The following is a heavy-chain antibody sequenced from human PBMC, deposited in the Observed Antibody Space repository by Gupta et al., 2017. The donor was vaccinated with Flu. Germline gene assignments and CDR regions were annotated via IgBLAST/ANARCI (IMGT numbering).Heavy chain of an antibody. CDR2: MKPDGGER. V-gene: IGHV3-7*01. D-gene: IGHD1-26*01. J-gene: IGHJ4*02. CDR1: GFTFSSYW. Sequence: EVPLVESGGDVVQPGGSLRLPCVASGFTFSSYWISWVRQAPGKGLEWVANMKPDGGERYYVASVKGRFTISRDNAKNSLYLQMNSLRAEDTAVYYCAALGATLDFWGRGTLVTVSS. CDR3: AALGATLDF.